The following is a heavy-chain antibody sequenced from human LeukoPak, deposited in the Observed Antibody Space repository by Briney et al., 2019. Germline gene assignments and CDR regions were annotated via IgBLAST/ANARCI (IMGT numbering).Heavy chain of an antibody. D-gene: IGHD3-22*01. CDR3: ARQWYYYDSSGYYYDAFDI. V-gene: IGHV3-48*04. CDR1: GFTFSSYS. J-gene: IGHJ3*02. Sequence: GGSLRLFCAASGFTFSSYSMNWVRQAPGKGLEWVSYISSSSSTIYYADSVKGRFTISRDNAKNSLYLQMNSLRAEDTAVYYCARQWYYYDSSGYYYDAFDIWGQGTMVTVSS. CDR2: ISSSSSTI.